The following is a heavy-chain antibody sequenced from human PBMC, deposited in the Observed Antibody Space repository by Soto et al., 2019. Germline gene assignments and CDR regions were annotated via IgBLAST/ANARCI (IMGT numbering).Heavy chain of an antibody. CDR1: GGSFSGYY. Sequence: PSETLSLTCAVYGGSFSGYYWSWIRQPPGKGLEWIGEINHSGSTNYNPSLKSRVTISVDTSKNQFSLKLSSVTAADTAVCYCARGIFGGYFDYWGQGTLVTVSS. J-gene: IGHJ4*02. D-gene: IGHD3-3*01. CDR3: ARGIFGGYFDY. V-gene: IGHV4-34*01. CDR2: INHSGST.